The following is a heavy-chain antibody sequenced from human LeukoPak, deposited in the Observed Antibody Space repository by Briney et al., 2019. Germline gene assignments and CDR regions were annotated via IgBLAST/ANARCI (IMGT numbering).Heavy chain of an antibody. CDR3: ARPSSSGYRPYYFDY. CDR2: IYPGGSDT. J-gene: IGHJ4*02. D-gene: IGHD3-22*01. V-gene: IGHV5-51*01. CDR1: GYSFASYW. Sequence: GESLKISCKGSGYSFASYWIGWVRQMPGKGLEWMGIIYPGGSDTRYSPSFQGQVTISADKSISTAYLQWSSLKASDTAMYYCARPSSSGYRPYYFDYWGQGTLVTVSS.